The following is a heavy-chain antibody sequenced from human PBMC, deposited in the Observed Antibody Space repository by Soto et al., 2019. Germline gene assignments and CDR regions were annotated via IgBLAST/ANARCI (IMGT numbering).Heavy chain of an antibody. J-gene: IGHJ4*02. D-gene: IGHD3-3*01. CDR2: LSGSDGKT. V-gene: IGHV3-23*01. CDR3: AKWSYLDY. CDR1: GFSFASFA. Sequence: GGSLRLSCTTSGFSFASFAMTWVRQAPGKGLEWVATLSGSDGKTYYADSVKGRFSISRDTSRNTLYLQMNSLRADDTAIYYCAKWSYLDYWGQGTRVTVSS.